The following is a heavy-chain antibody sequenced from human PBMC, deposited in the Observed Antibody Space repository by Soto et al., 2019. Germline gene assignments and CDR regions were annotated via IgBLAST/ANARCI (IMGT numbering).Heavy chain of an antibody. Sequence: QLQLQESGSGLVKPSQTLSLTCAVSGGSISSGGYSWSWIRQPPGKGLEWIGYIYHSGSTYYNPSLTSRVTISVDRSKNQFPLTLSSVTAADTAVYCCARGQDLDNWFDPWGQGTLVTVSS. J-gene: IGHJ5*02. CDR1: GGSISSGGYS. V-gene: IGHV4-30-2*01. CDR2: IYHSGST. CDR3: ARGQDLDNWFDP.